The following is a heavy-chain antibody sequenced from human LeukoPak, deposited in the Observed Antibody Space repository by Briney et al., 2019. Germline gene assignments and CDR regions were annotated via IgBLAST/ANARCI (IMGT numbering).Heavy chain of an antibody. J-gene: IGHJ1*01. CDR1: GFAFSSYG. Sequence: GGSLRLSCAASGFAFSSYGMHWVRQAPGKGLEWVAVISYDGSNKYYADSVKGRFTISRDNSKNTLYLQMNSLRAEDTAVYYCAKVVAAAGPFKIEYFQHWGQGTLVTVSS. CDR2: ISYDGSNK. V-gene: IGHV3-30*18. CDR3: AKVVAAAGPFKIEYFQH. D-gene: IGHD6-13*01.